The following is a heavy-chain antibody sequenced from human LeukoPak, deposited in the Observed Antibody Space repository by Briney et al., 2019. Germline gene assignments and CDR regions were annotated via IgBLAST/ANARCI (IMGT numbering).Heavy chain of an antibody. CDR3: ARGRGVGSSSGWVYFDY. J-gene: IGHJ4*02. CDR1: GFTFNNAW. CDR2: IYSGGST. Sequence: PGGSLRLSCAASGFTFNNAWMSWVRQAPGKGLEWVSVIYSGGSTYYADSVKGRFTISRDNSKNTLYLQMNSLRAEDTAVYYCARGRGVGSSSGWVYFDYWGQGTLVTVSS. V-gene: IGHV3-66*01. D-gene: IGHD6-19*01.